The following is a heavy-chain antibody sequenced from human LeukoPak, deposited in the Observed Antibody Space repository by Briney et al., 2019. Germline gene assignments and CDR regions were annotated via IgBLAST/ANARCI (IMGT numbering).Heavy chain of an antibody. J-gene: IGHJ3*01. CDR3: ARRLRTSGTLHHDAYDV. D-gene: IGHD2-2*01. CDR2: IFGNVSP. Sequence: SEILSLTCTVSGGSISDYYWGWIRHPPGKGLEWIGHIFGNVSPDYNPSLKSRVTITTDTSKNQFSLQLSSVTAADTAMYFCARRLRTSGTLHHDAYDVRGQGTVVTVSS. V-gene: IGHV4-4*09. CDR1: GGSISDYY.